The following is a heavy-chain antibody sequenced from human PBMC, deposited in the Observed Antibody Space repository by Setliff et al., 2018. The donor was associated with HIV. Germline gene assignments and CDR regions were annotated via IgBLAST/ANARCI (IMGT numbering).Heavy chain of an antibody. CDR3: ARDRMVGDYYHTSGLTGFDP. V-gene: IGHV3-15*01. J-gene: IGHJ5*02. CDR2: IKSKTDGGTT. Sequence: GGSLRLSCAASGFTFSNAWMSWVRQAPGKGLEWVGRIKSKTDGGTTDYAAPVKGRFTISRDNAKNSLYLQMNSLRAEDTAVYYCARDRMVGDYYHTSGLTGFDPWGQGTLVTVSS. CDR1: GFTFSNAW. D-gene: IGHD3-22*01.